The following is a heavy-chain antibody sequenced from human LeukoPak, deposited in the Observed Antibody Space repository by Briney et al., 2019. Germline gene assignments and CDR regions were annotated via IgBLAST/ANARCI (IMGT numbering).Heavy chain of an antibody. Sequence: ASVKVSCKASGYTFTSYGISWVRQAPGQGLEWMGWISAYNGNTNYAQKLQGRVTMTTDTSTSTAYMELRSLRSDDTAVYYCARELGCSSTSCYGGFDYWGQGTLVTVSS. D-gene: IGHD2-2*01. CDR2: ISAYNGNT. J-gene: IGHJ4*02. CDR1: GYTFTSYG. V-gene: IGHV1-18*01. CDR3: ARELGCSSTSCYGGFDY.